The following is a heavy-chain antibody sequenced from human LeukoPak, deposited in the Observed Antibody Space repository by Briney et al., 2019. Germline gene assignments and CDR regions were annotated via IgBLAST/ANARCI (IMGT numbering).Heavy chain of an antibody. CDR1: GGSFSGYY. J-gene: IGHJ5*02. D-gene: IGHD2-21*01. Sequence: KPSETLSLTCAVYGGSFSGYYWSWIRQPPGKGLGWIGEINHSGSTNYNPSLKSRVTISVDTSKNQFSLKLSSVTAADTAVYYCARDCDWFDPWGQGTLVTVSS. V-gene: IGHV4-34*01. CDR3: ARDCDWFDP. CDR2: INHSGST.